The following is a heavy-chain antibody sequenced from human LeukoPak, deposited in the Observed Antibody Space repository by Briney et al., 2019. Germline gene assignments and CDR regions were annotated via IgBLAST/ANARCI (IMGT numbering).Heavy chain of an antibody. V-gene: IGHV4-61*02. Sequence: SQTLSLTCTVSGGSISSGSYYWSWIRQPAGKGLEWIGRIYTSGSTNYNPSLKSRVTISVDTSKNQFSLKLSSVTAADTAVYYCAGAGYYEGWFDPWGQGTLVTVSS. CDR1: GGSISSGSYY. CDR3: AGAGYYEGWFDP. D-gene: IGHD3-22*01. CDR2: IYTSGST. J-gene: IGHJ5*02.